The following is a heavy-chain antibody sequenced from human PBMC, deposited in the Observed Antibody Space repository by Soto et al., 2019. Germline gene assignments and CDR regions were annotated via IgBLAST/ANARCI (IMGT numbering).Heavy chain of an antibody. CDR2: IYYSGST. D-gene: IGHD3-22*01. J-gene: IGHJ4*02. V-gene: IGHV4-39*07. Sequence: PSETLSLTCTVSGGSISSSSYYWGWIRQPPGKGLEWIGSIYYSGSTYYNPSLKSRVTISVDKSKNQFSLKLSSVTAADTAVYYCARKDYYDSSGRSYDYWGQGTLVTVSS. CDR1: GGSISSSSYY. CDR3: ARKDYYDSSGRSYDY.